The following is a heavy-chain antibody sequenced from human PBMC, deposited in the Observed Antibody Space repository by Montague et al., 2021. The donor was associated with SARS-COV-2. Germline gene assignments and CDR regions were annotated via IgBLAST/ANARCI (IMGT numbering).Heavy chain of an antibody. J-gene: IGHJ3*01. Sequence: CAISGDSVSSPSASWNWIRQSPSRGLEWLGRTYYRSWWRSQYPGSLESRITISGDTSKNQFSLQLSSVTPEDTAVYYCASAFYGDHWAFDVWGQGTMVTVSS. D-gene: IGHD3-3*02. CDR2: TYYRSWWRS. V-gene: IGHV6-1*01. CDR1: GDSVSSPSAS. CDR3: ASAFYGDHWAFDV.